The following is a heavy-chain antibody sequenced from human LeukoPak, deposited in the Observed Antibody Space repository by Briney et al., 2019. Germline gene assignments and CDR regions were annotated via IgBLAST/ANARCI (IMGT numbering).Heavy chain of an antibody. Sequence: SETLSLTCAVSGYSISSGYYWGWIRQPPGKGLEWIGSIYHSGSTYYNPSLKSRVTISVDTSKNQFSLKLSSVTAADTAVYYCARDCRPWARIAAAGPFDYWGQGTLVTVSS. J-gene: IGHJ4*02. V-gene: IGHV4-38-2*02. CDR1: GYSISSGYY. D-gene: IGHD6-13*01. CDR3: ARDCRPWARIAAAGPFDY. CDR2: IYHSGST.